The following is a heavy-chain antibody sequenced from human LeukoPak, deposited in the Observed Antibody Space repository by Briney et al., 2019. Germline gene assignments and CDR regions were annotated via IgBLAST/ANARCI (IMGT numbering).Heavy chain of an antibody. CDR2: MNPNSGNT. Sequence: ASVKVSCKASGYTFTSYDINWVRQATGQGLEWMGWMNPNSGNTGYAQKFQGRVTMTRNTSISTAYMELSGLRSEDTAVYYCARASDGDGDYDYWGQGTLVTVSS. D-gene: IGHD4-17*01. CDR1: GYTFTSYD. V-gene: IGHV1-8*01. CDR3: ARASDGDGDYDY. J-gene: IGHJ4*02.